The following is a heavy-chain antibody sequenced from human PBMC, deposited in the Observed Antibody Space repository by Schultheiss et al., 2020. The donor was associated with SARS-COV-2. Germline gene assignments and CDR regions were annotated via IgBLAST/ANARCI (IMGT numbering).Heavy chain of an antibody. CDR1: GDSTGINSYY. Sequence: SETLSLTCSVSGDSTGINSYYWAWIRQPPGKGLEWIGSVYFRGSTNYNPSLKSRVTLSVDTSKNQFSLKLRSVTAADTAVYYCARAQEYSGYDLRDDAFDMWGQGTMVTVSS. J-gene: IGHJ3*02. CDR2: VYFRGST. D-gene: IGHD5-12*01. CDR3: ARAQEYSGYDLRDDAFDM. V-gene: IGHV4-39*07.